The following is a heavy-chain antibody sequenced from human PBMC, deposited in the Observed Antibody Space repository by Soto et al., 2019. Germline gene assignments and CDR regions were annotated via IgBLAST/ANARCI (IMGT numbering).Heavy chain of an antibody. V-gene: IGHV1-69*13. D-gene: IGHD4-17*01. Sequence: GASVKVSCKASGGTFSTYAINWVRQAPVQVLEWMVNFIPIFGTANYAQKFQGRVKITADEATRTGYMELRSVRSEDTAVYYCAGYSTVTSVEEVHRGSAEHFPYWAQGTLVTVSS. J-gene: IGHJ1*01. CDR3: AGYSTVTSVEEVHRGSAEHFPY. CDR2: FIPIFGTA. CDR1: GGTFSTYA.